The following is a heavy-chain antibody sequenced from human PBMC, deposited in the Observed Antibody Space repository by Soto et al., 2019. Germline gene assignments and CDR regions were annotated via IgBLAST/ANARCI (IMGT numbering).Heavy chain of an antibody. J-gene: IGHJ4*02. CDR2: ISSTGNT. CDR1: GGSISSYY. V-gene: IGHV4-59*08. D-gene: IGHD4-17*01. CDR3: ARHCGDSY. Sequence: QVHLQESGPGLVKPSETLSLTCTVSGGSISSYYWSWIRQPPGKGLEWIGCISSTGNTNYNPSLKSRVTISVDTPKNQFSLTLSSVTAADTAVYHCARHCGDSYWGQGILVTVSS.